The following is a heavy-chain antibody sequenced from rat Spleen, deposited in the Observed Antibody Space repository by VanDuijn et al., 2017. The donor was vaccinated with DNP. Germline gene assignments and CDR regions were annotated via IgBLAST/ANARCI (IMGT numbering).Heavy chain of an antibody. D-gene: IGHD1-4*01. J-gene: IGHJ2*01. CDR1: GFTFSDYY. CDR3: ATHYGYNPFDA. Sequence: EVQLVESGGGLVQPGRSLKLSCAASGFTFSDYYMAWVRQAPTKGLEWVASISPNGAATFYRDSVKGRFTISRDNAESTLYLQMDSLRSEDTATYYCATHYGYNPFDAWGQGVMVTVSS. CDR2: ISPNGAAT. V-gene: IGHV5-25*01.